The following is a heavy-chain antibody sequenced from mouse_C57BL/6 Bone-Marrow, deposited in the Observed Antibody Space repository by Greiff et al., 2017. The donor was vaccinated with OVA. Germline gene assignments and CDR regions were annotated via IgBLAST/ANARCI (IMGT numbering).Heavy chain of an antibody. J-gene: IGHJ3*01. V-gene: IGHV10-1*01. CDR2: IRSKSNNYAT. CDR3: VRHHIWSAY. D-gene: IGHD1-1*02. Sequence: EVQLQESGGGLVQPKGSLKLSCAASGFSFNTYAMNWVRQAPGKGLEWVARIRSKSNNYATYYADSVKDRFTISRDDSESMLYLQMNNLKTEDTAMYYCVRHHIWSAYWGQGTLVTVSA. CDR1: GFSFNTYA.